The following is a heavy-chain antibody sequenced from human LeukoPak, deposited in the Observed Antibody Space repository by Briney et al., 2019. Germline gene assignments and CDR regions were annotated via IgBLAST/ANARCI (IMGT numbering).Heavy chain of an antibody. CDR3: AKRRIAAAGGHLDY. CDR1: GFTFSSYA. CDR2: ISGSGGST. J-gene: IGHJ4*02. Sequence: GGSLRLSCAASGFTFSSYAMSWVRQAPGKGLEWVSAISGSGGSTYYADSVKGRFTISRDNSRNTLYLQMNSLRAEDTAVYYCAKRRIAAAGGHLDYWGQGTLVTVSS. V-gene: IGHV3-23*01. D-gene: IGHD6-13*01.